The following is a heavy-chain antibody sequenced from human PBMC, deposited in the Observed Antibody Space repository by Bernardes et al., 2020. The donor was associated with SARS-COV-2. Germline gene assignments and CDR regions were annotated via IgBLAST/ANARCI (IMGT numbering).Heavy chain of an antibody. CDR1: RGSFSDYS. CDR3: SNRGRAPAASFDS. J-gene: IGHJ4*02. D-gene: IGHD2-2*01. CDR2: INHIGIT. V-gene: IGHV4-34*01. Sequence: SETLSLTCAVYRGSFSDYSWNWIRQPPNKGLEWIGEINHIGITKYNPSLKSRVTISLDTSKSQFSLKLYSVTAADTALYYCSNRGRAPAASFDSWGQGTLVTVSS.